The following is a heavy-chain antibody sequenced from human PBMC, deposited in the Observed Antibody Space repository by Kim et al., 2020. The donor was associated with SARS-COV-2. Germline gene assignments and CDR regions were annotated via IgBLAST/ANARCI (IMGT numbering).Heavy chain of an antibody. CDR2: IFYSGTA. J-gene: IGHJ1*01. D-gene: IGHD2-2*01. CDR3: ARLKRSSVAPAAYFQH. Sequence: SETLFLTCTVSGASVIGGTYYWGWIRQPPGKELEWIGHIFYSGTAYYNGSLRSRVNISIDTSRNNFSLKLTSVTAADTAVYYCARLKRSSVAPAAYFQH. CDR1: GASVIGGTYY. V-gene: IGHV4-39*02.